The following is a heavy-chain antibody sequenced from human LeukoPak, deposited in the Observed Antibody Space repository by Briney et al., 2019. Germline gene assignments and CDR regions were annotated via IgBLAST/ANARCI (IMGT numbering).Heavy chain of an antibody. J-gene: IGHJ6*03. D-gene: IGHD1-26*01. CDR2: IKQDGSEK. V-gene: IGHV3-7*01. CDR1: GFTFSSYW. CDR3: ARDIDTEYMDV. Sequence: PGGSLRLSWAASGFTFSSYWMRWVRQAPGKGLEGVANIKQDGSEKYYVDSVKGRFTISRDNAKNSLYLQMNSLSAEDTAVYYCARDIDTEYMDVWGKGTTVTVSS.